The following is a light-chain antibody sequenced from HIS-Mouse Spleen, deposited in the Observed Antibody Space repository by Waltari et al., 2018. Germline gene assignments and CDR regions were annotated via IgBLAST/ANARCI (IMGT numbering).Light chain of an antibody. CDR2: EAI. CDR3: SSYAGSNNYV. CDR1: RRDVGGYNY. V-gene: IGLV2-8*01. Sequence: QSALTQPPSASGSPGQSVTISCTGTRRDVGGYNYVSWYQQHPGKAPKLMIYEAIKRPSGVPDRFSGSKSGNTASLTVSGLQAEDEADYYCSSYAGSNNYVFGTGTKVTVL. J-gene: IGLJ1*01.